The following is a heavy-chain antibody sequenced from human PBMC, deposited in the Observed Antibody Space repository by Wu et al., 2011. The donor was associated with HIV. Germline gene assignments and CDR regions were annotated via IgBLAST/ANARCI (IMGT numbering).Heavy chain of an antibody. CDR1: GHTLSDLS. Sequence: QVQLVQSGAEVRKPGASVKVSCKVSGHTLSDLSIHWVRQTPGDGLEWLGGLDPEDGEIVYARKFQGRVTVTEDTSTDTAYMELRSLRSEDTAIYYCVKDRSLGRGRSPGFAMDVVGPRDHGHRSP. CDR3: VKDRSLGRGRSPGFAMDV. V-gene: IGHV1-24*01. CDR2: LDPEDGEI. D-gene: IGHD1-14*01. J-gene: IGHJ6*02.